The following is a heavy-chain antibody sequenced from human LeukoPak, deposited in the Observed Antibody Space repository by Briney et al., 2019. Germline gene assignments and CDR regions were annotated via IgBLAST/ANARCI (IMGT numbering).Heavy chain of an antibody. V-gene: IGHV5-51*01. CDR3: ARGRDSFGHPNFDY. Sequence: GESLKISCEGLGYPFTSFWIGWVRQMPGKGLEWMGIIYPGDSETRYTPSFQGQVTISADKSSNTAFLQWNSLKASDSAMYFCARGRDSFGHPNFDYWGQGTLVTVSS. J-gene: IGHJ4*02. D-gene: IGHD3-3*01. CDR2: IYPGDSET. CDR1: GYPFTSFW.